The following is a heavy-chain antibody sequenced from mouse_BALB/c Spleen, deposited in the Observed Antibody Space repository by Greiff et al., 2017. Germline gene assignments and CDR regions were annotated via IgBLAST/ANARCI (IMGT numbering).Heavy chain of an antibody. CDR2: IWAGGST. V-gene: IGHV2-9*02. Sequence: QVQLQQSGPGLVAPSQSLSITCTVSGFSLTSYGVHWVRQPPGKGLEWLGVIWAGGSTNYNSALMSRLSISKDNSKSQVFLKMNSLQTDDTAMYYCARAEMITTRYYAMDYWGQGTSVTVSS. D-gene: IGHD2-4*01. CDR3: ARAEMITTRYYAMDY. CDR1: GFSLTSYG. J-gene: IGHJ4*01.